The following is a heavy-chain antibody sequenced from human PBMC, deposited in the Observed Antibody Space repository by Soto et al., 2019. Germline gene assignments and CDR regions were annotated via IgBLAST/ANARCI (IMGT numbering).Heavy chain of an antibody. CDR1: GASISSGPFY. CDR3: ARVQNVVRGVRWFDP. V-gene: IGHV4-31*03. Sequence: QVQLRESGPGLVEPSQTLSLTCTISGASISSGPFYWGWIRQHPGQGLEWIGHLYYLGDTFYNPSLKSRAFISVDSSVNQFSLKLISVTAADTAVYYCARVQNVVRGVRWFDPWGQGILVTVSS. CDR2: LYYLGDT. J-gene: IGHJ5*02. D-gene: IGHD3-10*01.